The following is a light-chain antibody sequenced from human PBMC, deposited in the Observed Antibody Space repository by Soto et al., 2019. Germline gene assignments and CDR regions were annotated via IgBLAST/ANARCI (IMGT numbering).Light chain of an antibody. CDR3: QSYDSSLSGSRV. J-gene: IGLJ1*01. CDR2: GNS. CDR1: SSNIGAGYD. V-gene: IGLV1-40*01. Sequence: QSVLTQPPSVSGAQGQRVTISCTGSSSNIGAGYDVHWYQPLPGTAPKLLIYGNSNRPSGVPDRFSGSKSGTPASLAITGLQAEDEADYYCQSYDSSLSGSRVFGAGTKVTVL.